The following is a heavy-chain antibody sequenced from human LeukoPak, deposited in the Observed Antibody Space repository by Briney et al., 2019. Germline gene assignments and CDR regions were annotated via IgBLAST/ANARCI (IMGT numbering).Heavy chain of an antibody. CDR3: ARRTSSTSSVPAFDI. V-gene: IGHV4-39*01. J-gene: IGHJ3*02. CDR1: GGSISSSSYY. D-gene: IGHD2-2*01. Sequence: SETLSLTCTVSGGSISSSSYYWGWIRQPPGKGLEWIGSIYYSGSTYYNPSLKSRVTISVDTSKNQFSVKLSSVTAADTAVYYCARRTSSTSSVPAFDIWGQGTMVTVSS. CDR2: IYYSGST.